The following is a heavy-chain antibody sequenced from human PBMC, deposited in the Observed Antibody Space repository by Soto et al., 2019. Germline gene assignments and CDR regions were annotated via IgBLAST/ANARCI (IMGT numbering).Heavy chain of an antibody. D-gene: IGHD2-15*01. CDR1: GGSISSSSYY. CDR3: ARAGVDARYYYYYYGMDV. J-gene: IGHJ6*02. CDR2: IYYSGST. V-gene: IGHV4-39*01. Sequence: PSETLSLTCTVSGGSISSSSYYWGWIRQPPGKGLEWIGSIYYSGSTYYNPSLKSRVTISVDTSKNQFSLKLSSVTAADTAVYYCARAGVDARYYYYYYGMDVWGQGTTVTVSS.